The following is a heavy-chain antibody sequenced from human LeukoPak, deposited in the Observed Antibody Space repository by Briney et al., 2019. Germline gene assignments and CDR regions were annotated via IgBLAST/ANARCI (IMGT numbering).Heavy chain of an antibody. J-gene: IGHJ4*02. Sequence: SETLSLTCTVSGGSISSYYWSWIRQPPGKGLEWIGYIYYSGSTNYNPSLKSRVTISVDTSKNQFSLKLSSVTAADTAVYYCARGVSDYSYFARYYFDYWGQGTLVTVSS. V-gene: IGHV4-59*01. CDR3: ARGVSDYSYFARYYFDY. CDR2: IYYSGST. D-gene: IGHD4-11*01. CDR1: GGSISSYY.